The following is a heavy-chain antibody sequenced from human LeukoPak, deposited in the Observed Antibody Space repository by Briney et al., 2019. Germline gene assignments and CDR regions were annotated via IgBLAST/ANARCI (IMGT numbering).Heavy chain of an antibody. CDR3: AKDRSDSGTWYAGSH. CDR1: GFNFSTYA. CDR2: ISGSGDST. Sequence: GGSLRLSCAASGFNFSTYAMSWVRQAPGKGLEWVSGISGSGDSTYYADSVKGRFTISRDTSKNTLYLQTHSLRVEDTAVYYCAKDRSDSGTWYAGSHWGQGTLVTVSS. D-gene: IGHD5-12*01. J-gene: IGHJ4*02. V-gene: IGHV3-23*01.